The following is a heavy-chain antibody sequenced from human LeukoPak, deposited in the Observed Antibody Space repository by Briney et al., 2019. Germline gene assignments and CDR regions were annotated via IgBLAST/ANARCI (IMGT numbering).Heavy chain of an antibody. V-gene: IGHV3-30*04. D-gene: IGHD6-19*01. J-gene: IGHJ4*02. CDR3: ARVQRGIAVALDY. CDR2: ISYDGSNK. CDR1: GFTFSSYA. Sequence: GGSLRLSCAASGFTFSSYAMHWVRQAPGKGLEWVVVISYDGSNKYYADSVKGRFTISRDNSKNTLYLQMNSLRAEDTAVYYCARVQRGIAVALDYWGQGTLATVSS.